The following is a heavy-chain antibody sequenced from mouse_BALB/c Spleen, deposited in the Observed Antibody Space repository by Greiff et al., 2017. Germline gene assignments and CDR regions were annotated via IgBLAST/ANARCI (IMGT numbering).Heavy chain of an antibody. CDR2: ISSGGSYT. Sequence: EVQGVESGGDLVKPGGSLKLSCAASGFTFSSYGMSWVRQTPDKRLEWVATISSGGSYTYYPDSVKGRFTISRDNAKNTLYLQMSSLKSEDTAMYYCARDITTVVVDYWGQGTTLTVSS. CDR3: ARDITTVVVDY. J-gene: IGHJ2*01. V-gene: IGHV5-6*01. D-gene: IGHD1-1*01. CDR1: GFTFSSYG.